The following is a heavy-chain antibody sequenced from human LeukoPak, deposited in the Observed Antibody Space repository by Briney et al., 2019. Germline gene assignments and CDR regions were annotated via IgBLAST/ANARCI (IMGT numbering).Heavy chain of an antibody. Sequence: PSETLSLTCTVSGGSISSSSYYWGWIRQPPGKGLEWIGSIYYSGSTYYNPSLKSRVTISVDTSKNQFSLKLSSVTAADTAVYYCARAKWGYYQGAFDIWGQGTMVTVSS. V-gene: IGHV4-39*07. D-gene: IGHD3-22*01. J-gene: IGHJ3*02. CDR2: IYYSGST. CDR3: ARAKWGYYQGAFDI. CDR1: GGSISSSSYY.